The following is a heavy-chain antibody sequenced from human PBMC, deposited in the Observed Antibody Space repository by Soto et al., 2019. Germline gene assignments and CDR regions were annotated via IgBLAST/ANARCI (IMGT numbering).Heavy chain of an antibody. CDR1: GFTFDDYA. CDR2: ISWNSGSI. CDR3: AKDSYYGSGTALDY. D-gene: IGHD3-10*01. V-gene: IGHV3-9*01. J-gene: IGHJ4*02. Sequence: GGSLRLSCAASGFTFDDYAMHWVRQAPGKGLELVSGISWNSGSIGYADSVKGRFTISRDNAKNSLYLQMNSLRAEDTALYYCAKDSYYGSGTALDYWGQGTLVTVSS.